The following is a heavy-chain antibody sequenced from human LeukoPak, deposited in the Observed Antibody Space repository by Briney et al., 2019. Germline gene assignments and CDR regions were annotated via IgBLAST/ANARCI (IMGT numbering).Heavy chain of an antibody. Sequence: SETLSLTCSVSGGSISSYYWSWIRQPPGKGLEWIGYIFYSGSTIYNPSLRSRLTISVDTSKNQLSLKLTSVTAADTAVYYCARRGYTTSGGHWFDPWGQGTLVTVSS. CDR1: GGSISSYY. CDR2: IFYSGST. J-gene: IGHJ5*02. V-gene: IGHV4-59*08. D-gene: IGHD5-12*01. CDR3: ARRGYTTSGGHWFDP.